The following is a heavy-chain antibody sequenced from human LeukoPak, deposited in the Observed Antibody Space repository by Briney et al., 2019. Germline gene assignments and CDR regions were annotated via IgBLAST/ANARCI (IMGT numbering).Heavy chain of an antibody. Sequence: SETLSLTCSVSGYSISSGYYWGWIRQPSGKGLEWIGSIYHSGSTYYKPSLKSRVTISVDTSKNQFSLKLSSVTAADTALYYCAKATSAFSDNVDYGGQGTLVTVSS. V-gene: IGHV4-38-2*02. CDR3: AKATSAFSDNVDY. J-gene: IGHJ4*02. CDR2: IYHSGST. CDR1: GYSISSGYY. D-gene: IGHD1-1*01.